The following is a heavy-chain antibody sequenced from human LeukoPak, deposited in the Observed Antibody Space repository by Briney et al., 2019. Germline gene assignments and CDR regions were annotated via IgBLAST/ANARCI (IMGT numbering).Heavy chain of an antibody. Sequence: SETLSLTCTVSGGSISSSSYYWGWIRQPPGKGLEWIGSIYYSGSTYYNPSLKSRFTISVDTSKNQFSLKLSSVTAADTAVYYCARDRWGLLRWFDPWGQGTLVTVSS. J-gene: IGHJ5*02. CDR1: GGSISSSSYY. CDR2: IYYSGST. V-gene: IGHV4-39*07. CDR3: ARDRWGLLRWFDP. D-gene: IGHD1-26*01.